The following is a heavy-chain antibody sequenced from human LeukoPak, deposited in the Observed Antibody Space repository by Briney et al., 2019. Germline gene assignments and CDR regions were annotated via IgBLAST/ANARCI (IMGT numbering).Heavy chain of an antibody. Sequence: SETLSLTCTVSGGSISSGDYYWRWIRQPPGKGLEWIGYIYYSGSTYYNPSLKSRVTISVDTSKNQSSLKLSSVTAADTAVYYCARGRVSSGWYRPSYYYYMDVWGKGTTVTVSS. CDR1: GGSISSGDYY. J-gene: IGHJ6*03. D-gene: IGHD6-19*01. CDR2: IYYSGST. CDR3: ARGRVSSGWYRPSYYYYMDV. V-gene: IGHV4-30-4*08.